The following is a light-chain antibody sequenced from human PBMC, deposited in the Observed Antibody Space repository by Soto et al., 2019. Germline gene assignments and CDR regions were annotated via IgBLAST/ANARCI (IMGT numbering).Light chain of an antibody. Sequence: QSALTQPASVSGSPGQSITISCTGSSSDVGSYNLVSWYQQHPGKAPKLLIYKVTKRPSGVSNRFSGSKSGNTASLTISGLQAEDEADYYCCSYAGSSNFYAFGTGTKVTVL. V-gene: IGLV2-23*02. CDR3: CSYAGSSNFYA. J-gene: IGLJ1*01. CDR2: KVT. CDR1: SSDVGSYNL.